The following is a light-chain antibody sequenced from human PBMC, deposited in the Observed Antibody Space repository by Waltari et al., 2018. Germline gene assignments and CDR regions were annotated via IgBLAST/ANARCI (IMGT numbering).Light chain of an antibody. Sequence: QLVLTQSPSASASLGASVKLTCTLSSGHSTNVIAWLQKRPEKGPRYLMKVNSDGSHNKGDAIPDRFSGSSSGAGRYLTISSLQSEDEADYYCQTGGHGTWVFGGGTKLTVL. CDR2: VNSDGSH. J-gene: IGLJ3*02. CDR3: QTGGHGTWV. CDR1: SGHSTNV. V-gene: IGLV4-69*01.